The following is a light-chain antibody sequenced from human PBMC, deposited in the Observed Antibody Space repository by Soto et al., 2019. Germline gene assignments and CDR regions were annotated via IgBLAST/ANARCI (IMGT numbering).Light chain of an antibody. J-gene: IGLJ3*02. CDR3: NSYAGSFNWV. V-gene: IGLV2-8*01. CDR1: SSDVGGYNY. Sequence: QSALTQPPSASGSPGQSVTISCTGTSSDVGGYNYVSWYQQHPGKAPKLMIYEVTKRPSGVPDRFSGSKSGNTAFLTVSGLQAEDEADYYCNSYAGSFNWVFGGGTQLTVL. CDR2: EVT.